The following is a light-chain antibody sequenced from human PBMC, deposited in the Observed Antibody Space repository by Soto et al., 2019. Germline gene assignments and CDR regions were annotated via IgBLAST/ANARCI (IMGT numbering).Light chain of an antibody. CDR1: QSVSSNY. V-gene: IGKV3-20*01. CDR2: GAS. J-gene: IGKJ1*01. CDR3: KQYGDLPWT. Sequence: ALTQAPCTLSSYPGGTATVCCTASQSVSSNYLAWYQQKPGQAPRLLIYGASSRAAGIPDRFSGSGSGTDFTLTIDRLESEDFAVYFCKQYGDLPWTFGKGTKVDI.